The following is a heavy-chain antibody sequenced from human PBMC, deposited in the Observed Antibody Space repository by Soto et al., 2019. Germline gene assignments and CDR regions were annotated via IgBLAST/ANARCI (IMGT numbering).Heavy chain of an antibody. CDR1: GYTFTGYY. D-gene: IGHD1-7*01. J-gene: IGHJ4*02. CDR2: INPNSGGT. V-gene: IGHV1-2*04. CDR3: ARGGRELELEFDY. Sequence: QVQLVQSGAEVKKPGASVKVSCKASGYTFTGYYMHWVRQAPGQGLGWMGWINPNSGGTNYAQKCQGWVTMNRDTSISTAYMELSRLRSDDTAVYYCARGGRELELEFDYWGQGTLVTVSS.